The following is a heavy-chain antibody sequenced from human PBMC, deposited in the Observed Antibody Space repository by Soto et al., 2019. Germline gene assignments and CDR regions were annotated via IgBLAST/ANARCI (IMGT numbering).Heavy chain of an antibody. CDR1: GFTFSSYG. Sequence: GGSLRLSCAASGFTFSSYGMHWVRQAPGKGLEWVAVISYDGSNKYYADSVKGRFTISRDNSKNTLYLQMNSLRAEDTAVYYCAKVAMVRGVMVYWGQGTLVTVSS. CDR2: ISYDGSNK. J-gene: IGHJ4*02. D-gene: IGHD3-10*01. CDR3: AKVAMVRGVMVY. V-gene: IGHV3-30*18.